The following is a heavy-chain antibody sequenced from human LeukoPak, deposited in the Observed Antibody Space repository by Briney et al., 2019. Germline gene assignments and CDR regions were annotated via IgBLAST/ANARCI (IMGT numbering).Heavy chain of an antibody. J-gene: IGHJ4*02. CDR1: GFTFGKYW. V-gene: IGHV3-7*03. CDR3: ARDQYDTWSRRGNFDS. CDR2: IKLDGSEK. Sequence: GGSLRLSCVASGFTFGKYWMSWVRQAPGKGLEWVANIKLDGSEKNYVDSVKGRFSISRDNTKNSLYLQMNSLRAEDTAVFYCARDQYDTWSRRGNFDSWGQGTLVIVSS. D-gene: IGHD3-3*01.